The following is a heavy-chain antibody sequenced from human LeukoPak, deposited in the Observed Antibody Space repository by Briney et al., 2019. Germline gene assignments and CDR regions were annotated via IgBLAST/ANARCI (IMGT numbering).Heavy chain of an antibody. V-gene: IGHV4-59*01. CDR3: ARVKQTAMVYYYYYMDV. CDR1: GGSISSYY. D-gene: IGHD5-18*01. J-gene: IGHJ6*03. Sequence: PSETLSLTCTVSGGSISSYYWSWIRQPPGKGLEWIGYIYYSGSTNYNPSLKSRVTISVDTSKNQFSLKLSSVTAADTAVYYCARVKQTAMVYYYYYMDVWGKGTTVTISS. CDR2: IYYSGST.